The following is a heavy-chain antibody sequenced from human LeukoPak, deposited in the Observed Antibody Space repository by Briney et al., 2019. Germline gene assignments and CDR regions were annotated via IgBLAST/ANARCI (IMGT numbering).Heavy chain of an antibody. D-gene: IGHD5-18*01. CDR2: ISSDGSST. J-gene: IGHJ4*02. CDR1: GFTFSSDW. Sequence: GSLRLSCAASGFTFSSDWMHWVRQAPGKGLVWVSRISSDGSSTSYADSVKGRFTISRDNTKNTLYLQMNSLRDEDTAVYYCTRGRAYNYGYFDYWGQGTLVTVSS. CDR3: TRGRAYNYGYFDY. V-gene: IGHV3-74*01.